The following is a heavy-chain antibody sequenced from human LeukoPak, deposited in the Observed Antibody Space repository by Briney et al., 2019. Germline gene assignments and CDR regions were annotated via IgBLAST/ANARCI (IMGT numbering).Heavy chain of an antibody. CDR2: ISGSGGST. CDR3: AKDRITMIGDAFDI. CDR1: GFTFNNAW. Sequence: GGSLRLSCAASGFTFNNAWMSWVRQAPGKGLEWVSAISGSGGSTYYADSVKGRFTISRDNSKNTLYLQMNSLRAEDTAVYYCAKDRITMIGDAFDIWGQGTVVTVSS. V-gene: IGHV3-23*01. D-gene: IGHD3-22*01. J-gene: IGHJ3*02.